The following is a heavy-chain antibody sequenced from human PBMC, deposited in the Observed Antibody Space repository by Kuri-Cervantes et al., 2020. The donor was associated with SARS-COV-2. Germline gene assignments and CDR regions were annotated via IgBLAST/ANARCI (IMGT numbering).Heavy chain of an antibody. CDR2: ISGSGGST. Sequence: GGSLRLSCAASGFTFSSYAMSWVRQAPGKGLEWVSAISGSGGSTYYADSVKGRFTISRDNSKNTLYLQMNSLRAEDTAVYYCANLPAAINNYYYYYMDVGGKGTTVTVSS. CDR3: ANLPAAINNYYYYYMDV. CDR1: GFTFSSYA. D-gene: IGHD2-2*02. V-gene: IGHV3-23*01. J-gene: IGHJ6*03.